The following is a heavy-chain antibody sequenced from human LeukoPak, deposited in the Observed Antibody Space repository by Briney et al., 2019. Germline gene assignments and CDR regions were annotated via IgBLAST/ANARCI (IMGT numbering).Heavy chain of an antibody. CDR2: ISSSGSTI. Sequence: PGGSLRLSCAASGFTFSDYYMSWIRQAPGKGLEWVSYISSSGSTIYYADSVKGRFTISRDNAKNSLYLQMNSLRAEDTAVYYCATALSDPMRYYYYMDVWGKGTTVTVSS. CDR3: ATALSDPMRYYYYMDV. J-gene: IGHJ6*03. CDR1: GFTFSDYY. V-gene: IGHV3-11*01.